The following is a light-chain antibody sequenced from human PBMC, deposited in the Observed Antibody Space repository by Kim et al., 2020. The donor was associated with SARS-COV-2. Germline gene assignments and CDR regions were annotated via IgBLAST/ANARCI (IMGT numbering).Light chain of an antibody. CDR2: SAS. CDR1: QSVKYSPNDNNY. J-gene: IGKJ4*01. CDR3: QQYYRTPLT. Sequence: ATINCKSSQSVKYSPNDNNYLAWYQQKTGQPPNLLVYSASTRESGVPDRISGSGSGTDFTLTISSLQAEDVAVYYCQQYYRTPLTFGGGTKVDIK. V-gene: IGKV4-1*01.